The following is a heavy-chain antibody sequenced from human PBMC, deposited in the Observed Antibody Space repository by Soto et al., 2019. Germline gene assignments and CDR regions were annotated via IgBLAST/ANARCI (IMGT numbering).Heavy chain of an antibody. CDR3: AHRLNDFWSGVYFDY. CDR2: IYWNDDK. V-gene: IGHV2-5*01. CDR1: GFSRSTSEVA. Sequence: QITLKESGPTLVKPTQTLTLTCTFSGFSRSTSEVAVGWIRQPPGKALEWLALIYWNDDKRYSPSLKSRLTITKDTSKNQVVLTMTNVDPVDTATYYCAHRLNDFWSGVYFDYWGQGTLVTVSS. J-gene: IGHJ4*02. D-gene: IGHD3-3*01.